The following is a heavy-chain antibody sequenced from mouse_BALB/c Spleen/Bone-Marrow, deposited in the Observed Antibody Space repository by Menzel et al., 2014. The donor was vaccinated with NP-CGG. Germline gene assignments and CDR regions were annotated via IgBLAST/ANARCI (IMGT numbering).Heavy chain of an antibody. D-gene: IGHD1-1*01. V-gene: IGHV2-2*02. CDR1: GFSLTSYG. Sequence: QVQLQQSGPGLVQPSQSLSITCTVSGFSLTSYGVHWVRQSPGKGLEWLGVIWSGGSTDYNAAFISRLSISKDNSKSQVFFKMNSLHANDTAIYYCARNYYGSSAYWGQGTLVTVSA. CDR3: ARNYYGSSAY. CDR2: IWSGGST. J-gene: IGHJ3*01.